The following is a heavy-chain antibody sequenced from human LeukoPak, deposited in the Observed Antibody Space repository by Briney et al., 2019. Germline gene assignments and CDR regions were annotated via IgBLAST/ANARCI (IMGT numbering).Heavy chain of an antibody. CDR2: IRYDGSNK. D-gene: IGHD4-11*01. CDR1: GFIFNTYV. CDR3: AKTTVTPPYYMDV. V-gene: IGHV3-30*02. Sequence: GGSLRLSCAASGFIFNTYVMHWVRQAPGKGLEWLAFIRYDGSNKNYADSVKGRFTISRDNAKKSLYLQMNSLRAEDTAVYYCAKTTVTPPYYMDVWGKGTTVTVSS. J-gene: IGHJ6*03.